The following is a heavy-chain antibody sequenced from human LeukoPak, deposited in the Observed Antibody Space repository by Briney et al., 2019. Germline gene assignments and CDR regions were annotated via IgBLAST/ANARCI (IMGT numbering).Heavy chain of an antibody. CDR2: ISYDGSNK. CDR1: GFTFSSYP. V-gene: IGHV3-30*04. Sequence: GGSLRLSCAASGFTFSSYPMHWVRQAPGKGLEWVAVISYDGSNKYYADSVKGRFTISRDNSKNTLYLQMNSLRAEDTAVYYCARDSGSRLRYFDWSSDAFDIWGQGTMVTVSS. J-gene: IGHJ3*02. D-gene: IGHD3-9*01. CDR3: ARDSGSRLRYFDWSSDAFDI.